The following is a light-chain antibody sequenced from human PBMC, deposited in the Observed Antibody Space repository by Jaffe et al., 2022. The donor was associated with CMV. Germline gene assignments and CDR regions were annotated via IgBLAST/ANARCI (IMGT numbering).Light chain of an antibody. CDR2: DVN. Sequence: QSALTQPRSVSGSPGQSVTISCTGASSDVGIYNYVSWYQQHPGKAPKLMIYDVNKRPSGVPDRFSGSKSGNTASLTISGLQAEDEADYYCSSYAGGYTWVFGGGTKLTVL. CDR3: SSYAGGYTWV. V-gene: IGLV2-11*01. CDR1: SSDVGIYNY. J-gene: IGLJ3*02.